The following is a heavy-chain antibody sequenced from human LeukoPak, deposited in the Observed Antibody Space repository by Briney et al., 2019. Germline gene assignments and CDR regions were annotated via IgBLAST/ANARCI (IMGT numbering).Heavy chain of an antibody. J-gene: IGHJ3*01. Sequence: GGSLRLSCAASGFTFSSYGMHWVRQAPGKGLEWVAVISYDGSNKYYADSVKGRFTISRDTSKNTLYLQMNSLRAEDTAVYYCAKDQFQVVGFVFDFWGQGTMITVSS. CDR2: ISYDGSNK. V-gene: IGHV3-30*18. CDR3: AKDQFQVVGFVFDF. D-gene: IGHD3-22*01. CDR1: GFTFSSYG.